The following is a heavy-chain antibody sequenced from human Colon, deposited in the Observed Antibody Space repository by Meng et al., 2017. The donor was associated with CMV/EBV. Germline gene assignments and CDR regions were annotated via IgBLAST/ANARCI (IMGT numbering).Heavy chain of an antibody. Sequence: GESLRLSCAASGFSFSNFAMGWVRQAPGKGLEWVSTINDSGGRTHYADSVKGRFTISRDNSRNTLYLQMDSLRAEDTAIYYCDAADYWGQGVLVTVSS. CDR1: GFSFSNFA. V-gene: IGHV3-23*01. J-gene: IGHJ4*02. CDR3: DAADY. D-gene: IGHD6-13*01. CDR2: INDSGGRT.